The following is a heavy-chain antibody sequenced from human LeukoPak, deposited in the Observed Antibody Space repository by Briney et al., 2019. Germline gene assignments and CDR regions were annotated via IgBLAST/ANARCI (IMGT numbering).Heavy chain of an antibody. CDR3: AREATHTYYGMDV. CDR1: GGSISSYC. CDR2: IYTSGST. J-gene: IGHJ6*02. V-gene: IGHV4-4*07. Sequence: PSETLSLTCTVSGGSISSYCWSWIRQPAGKGLEWIGRIYTSGSTNYNPSFKSRVTMSVDTSKNQFSLKLSSVTAADTAVYYCAREATHTYYGMDVWGQGTTVTVSS.